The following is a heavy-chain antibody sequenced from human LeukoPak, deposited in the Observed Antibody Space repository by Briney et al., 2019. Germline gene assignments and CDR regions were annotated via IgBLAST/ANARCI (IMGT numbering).Heavy chain of an antibody. CDR3: ARDPYSGNYGNYYYYYMDV. CDR2: IKADGGEK. CDR1: GFTFSTYW. Sequence: GGSLRLSCAASGFTFSTYWMNWFRQTPGKGLEWVAKIKADGGEKDHVASVKGRFTISRDNAKNSLFLQMNNLSPDDTAVYFCARDPYSGNYGNYYYYYMDVWGKGTTVTISS. D-gene: IGHD1-26*01. J-gene: IGHJ6*03. V-gene: IGHV3-7*01.